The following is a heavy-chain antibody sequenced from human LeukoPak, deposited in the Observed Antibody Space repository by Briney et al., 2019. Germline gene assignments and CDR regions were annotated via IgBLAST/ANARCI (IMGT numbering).Heavy chain of an antibody. J-gene: IGHJ5*02. Sequence: ASVKVSCKASGYTFTGYYMHWVRQAPGQGLEWMGWINPNSGGTNYAQKFQGRVTMTRDTSISTAYMELSRLRSDDTAVYYCARAEQDILTGYCWFDPWGQGTLVTVSS. CDR1: GYTFTGYY. D-gene: IGHD3-9*01. CDR2: INPNSGGT. V-gene: IGHV1-2*02. CDR3: ARAEQDILTGYCWFDP.